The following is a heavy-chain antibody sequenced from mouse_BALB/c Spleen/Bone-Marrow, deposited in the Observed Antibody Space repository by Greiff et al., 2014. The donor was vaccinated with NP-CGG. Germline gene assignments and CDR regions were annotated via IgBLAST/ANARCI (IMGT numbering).Heavy chain of an antibody. Sequence: VQLQQSGTVLARPGASVKMSCKASGYTFTSYWMHWVKQRPGQGLEWIGAIYPGNGNTSYNQKLKGTAKLTAVTSNNTAYMEISSLKNEDSAVYYCTRVITAVLATRAMDYWGQGSSVTVSS. V-gene: IGHV1-5*01. CDR1: GYTFTSYW. J-gene: IGHJ4*01. CDR2: IYPGNGNT. D-gene: IGHD1-1*01. CDR3: TRVITAVLATRAMDY.